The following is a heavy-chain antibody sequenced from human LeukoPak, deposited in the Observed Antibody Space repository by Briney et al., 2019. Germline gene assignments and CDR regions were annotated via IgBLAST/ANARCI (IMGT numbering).Heavy chain of an antibody. V-gene: IGHV3-7*01. D-gene: IGHD5-18*01. CDR1: GFMFSSSW. CDR2: IKEDGSDK. CDR3: ARHLSGITGYTYGRGIDY. J-gene: IGHJ4*02. Sequence: GGSLRLSCAASGFMFSSSWMAWVRQAPGKGLEWVANIKEDGSDKNYVDSMKGRFTISRDNAKTSLYLQMNSLRAEDTAVYYCARHLSGITGYTYGRGIDYWGQGTLVTVSS.